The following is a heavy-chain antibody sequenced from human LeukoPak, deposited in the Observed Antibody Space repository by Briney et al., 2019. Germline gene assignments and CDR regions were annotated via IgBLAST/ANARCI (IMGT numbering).Heavy chain of an antibody. CDR3: ASESGSELSGPYYYYGMDV. CDR1: GYTFTSYY. CDR2: INPSGGST. Sequence: ASVKVSCKASGYTFTSYYMHWVRQAPGQGLEWMGIINPSGGSTSYAQKFQGRVTMTRDTSTSTVYMELSSLRSEDTAVYYCASESGSELSGPYYYYGMDVWGQGTTVTVSS. V-gene: IGHV1-46*01. D-gene: IGHD6-25*01. J-gene: IGHJ6*02.